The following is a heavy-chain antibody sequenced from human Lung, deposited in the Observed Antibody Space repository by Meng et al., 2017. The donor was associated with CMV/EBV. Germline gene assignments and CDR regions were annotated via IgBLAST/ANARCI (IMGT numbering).Heavy chain of an antibody. Sequence: GSXRLSXAASGFTVRNNYMSWVRQAPGKGLEWVSVIYSDGYTYYADSVKGRFTISRDNSKDTLYLQMNSLRAEDTAVYYCAREGYCSSTTCSSYYYYGMDVWGQGXTVTVSS. V-gene: IGHV3-53*01. CDR2: IYSDGYT. CDR1: GFTVRNNY. D-gene: IGHD2-2*01. CDR3: AREGYCSSTTCSSYYYYGMDV. J-gene: IGHJ6*02.